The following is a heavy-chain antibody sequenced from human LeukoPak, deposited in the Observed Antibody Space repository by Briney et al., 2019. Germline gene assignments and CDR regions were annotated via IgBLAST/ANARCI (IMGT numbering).Heavy chain of an antibody. V-gene: IGHV3-11*06. Sequence: GGSLRLSCAASGFTFSHSAMSWVRQAPGKGLEWISTISGSGSDTNYADSVRGRLIISRDNAKNSLYLQMNSLRAEDTAVYYCAELGITMIGGVWGKGTTVTISS. CDR1: GFTFSHSA. CDR3: AELGITMIGGV. J-gene: IGHJ6*04. D-gene: IGHD3-10*02. CDR2: ISGSGSDT.